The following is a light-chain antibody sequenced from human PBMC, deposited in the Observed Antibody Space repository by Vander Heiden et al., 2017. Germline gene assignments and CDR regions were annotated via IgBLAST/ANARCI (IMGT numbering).Light chain of an antibody. CDR2: EVS. V-gene: IGKV2D-29*02. CDR1: QSLLHSVGKTY. Sequence: DIALTQTPLSLSVTPGQPASISCKSSQSLLHSVGKTYLYWYLQKPGQSPQLLIYEVSNRLSGVPDRFSGSGSGTDFTLRISRVEAEDVGVYYCMQSLQLPYTFGQGTNLEIK. J-gene: IGKJ2*01. CDR3: MQSLQLPYT.